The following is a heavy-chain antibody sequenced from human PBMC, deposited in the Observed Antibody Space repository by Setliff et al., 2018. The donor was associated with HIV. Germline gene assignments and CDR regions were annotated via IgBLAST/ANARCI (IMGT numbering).Heavy chain of an antibody. J-gene: IGHJ4*02. V-gene: IGHV3-23*01. D-gene: IGHD1-26*01. CDR3: ARDDGRSLFLDY. CDR2: ISGSGGST. CDR1: GFTFSSYA. Sequence: LRLSCAASGFTFSSYAMSWVRQAPGKGLEWVSSISGSGGSTYYADSVKGRFTISRDNSKNTLYLQMSSLRADDTAIYYCARDDGRSLFLDYWGQGTLVTVSS.